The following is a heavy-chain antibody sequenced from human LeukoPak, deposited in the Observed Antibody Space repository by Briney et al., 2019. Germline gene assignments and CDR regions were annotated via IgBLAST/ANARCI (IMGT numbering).Heavy chain of an antibody. CDR3: ARARTTPLNY. J-gene: IGHJ4*02. V-gene: IGHV3-30-3*01. D-gene: IGHD4-11*01. Sequence: EWVAVISYDGSNKYYADSVKGRFTISRDNSKNTLYLQMNSLRAEDTAVYYCARARTTPLNYWGQGTLVTVSS. CDR2: ISYDGSNK.